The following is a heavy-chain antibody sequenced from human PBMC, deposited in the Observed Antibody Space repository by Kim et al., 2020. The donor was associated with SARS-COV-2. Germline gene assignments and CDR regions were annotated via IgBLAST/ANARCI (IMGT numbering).Heavy chain of an antibody. Sequence: PSLRVRAPLSVDTSKNQFSLKLSSVPAADTAVYYCARIPHIVATIYAFDIWGQGTMVTVSS. V-gene: IGHV4-39*01. D-gene: IGHD5-12*01. J-gene: IGHJ3*02. CDR3: ARIPHIVATIYAFDI.